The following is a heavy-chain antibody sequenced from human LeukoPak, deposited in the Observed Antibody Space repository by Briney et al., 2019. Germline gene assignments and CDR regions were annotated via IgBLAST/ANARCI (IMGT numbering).Heavy chain of an antibody. V-gene: IGHV4-30-2*01. CDR3: AGQNVPTPHDY. Sequence: SETLSLTCTVAVGSISSGGYYWSWIRQPPGKGLEWIAYISAAGTTFYNPSLKSRVTISLDRSKNQFSLNLTSITAADPAVYYCAGQNVPTPHDYWGQGTQVTVSS. D-gene: IGHD2-2*01. CDR1: VGSISSGGYY. J-gene: IGHJ4*02. CDR2: ISAAGTT.